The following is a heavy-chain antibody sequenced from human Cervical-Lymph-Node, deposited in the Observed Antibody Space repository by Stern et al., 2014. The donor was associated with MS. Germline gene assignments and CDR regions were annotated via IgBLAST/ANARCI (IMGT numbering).Heavy chain of an antibody. D-gene: IGHD6-13*01. CDR2: IIPIFDTA. J-gene: IGHJ6*02. CDR1: GGTFSSYA. V-gene: IGHV1-69*06. Sequence: VQLVESGAEVKKPGSSVKVSCKASGGTFSSYAISWVRQAPGQGLEWMGGIIPIFDTANYAQKFQGRVMITADKSSSTAYMELSSLRSDDTAVYYCARVPHPYISSWRDYYGMDVWGQGTTVTVSS. CDR3: ARVPHPYISSWRDYYGMDV.